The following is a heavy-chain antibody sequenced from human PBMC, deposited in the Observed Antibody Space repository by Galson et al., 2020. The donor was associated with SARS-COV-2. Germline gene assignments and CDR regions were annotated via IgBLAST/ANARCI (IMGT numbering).Heavy chain of an antibody. CDR1: GFTFSNYA. D-gene: IGHD3-10*01. V-gene: IGHV3-33*01. CDR2: IWFDGRNK. Sequence: GESMKISCAASGFTFSNYAIHWVRQAPGKGLEWVAVIWFDGRNKYYADSVNGRFTISRDNSKNTVYLQMNSLKVEDTAVYYCARELKEGVTDYWGQGTLVTVSS. CDR3: ARELKEGVTDY. J-gene: IGHJ4*02.